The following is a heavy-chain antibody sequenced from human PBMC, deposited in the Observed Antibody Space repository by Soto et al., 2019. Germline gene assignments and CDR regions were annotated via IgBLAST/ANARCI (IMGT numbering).Heavy chain of an antibody. D-gene: IGHD5-12*01. V-gene: IGHV3-23*01. CDR3: AKDIVAVGGYETFYF. CDR1: GFTFSNFA. Sequence: EVQLSQSGGGLVQPGGSLRLSCAASGFTFSNFAMRWVRQAPGKGLEWVSDISGSGGSTYYAESVKGRFTISRDNSKNTLFLQMNSLRVEDTAVYYCAKDIVAVGGYETFYFWGQGTMVTVSS. CDR2: ISGSGGST. J-gene: IGHJ4*02.